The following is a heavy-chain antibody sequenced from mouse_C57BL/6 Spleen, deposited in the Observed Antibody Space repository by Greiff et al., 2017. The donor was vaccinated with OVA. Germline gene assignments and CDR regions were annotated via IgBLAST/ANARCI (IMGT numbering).Heavy chain of an antibody. CDR2: IYPGDGDT. V-gene: IGHV1-80*01. D-gene: IGHD1-1*01. J-gene: IGHJ2*01. CDR3: ARVDTTVGGFDY. CDR1: GYAFSSYW. Sequence: VKLMESGAELVKPGASVKISCKASGYAFSSYWMNWVKQRPGKGLEWIGQIYPGDGDTNYNGKFKGKATLTADKSSSTAYMQLSSLTSEDSAVYFCARVDTTVGGFDYWGQGTTLTVSS.